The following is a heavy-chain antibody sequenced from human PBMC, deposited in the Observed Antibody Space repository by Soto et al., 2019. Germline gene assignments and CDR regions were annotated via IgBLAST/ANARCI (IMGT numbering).Heavy chain of an antibody. Sequence: GGSLRLSCAASVFPFSSYWMHWVRQAPGKGLVWVSRINSDGSSTSYADSVKGRFTISRDNAKNTLYLQMNSLRAEDTAVYYCATGWYPYNYYYMDVWGKGTTVTVSS. CDR3: ATGWYPYNYYYMDV. J-gene: IGHJ6*03. V-gene: IGHV3-74*01. D-gene: IGHD6-13*01. CDR1: VFPFSSYW. CDR2: INSDGSST.